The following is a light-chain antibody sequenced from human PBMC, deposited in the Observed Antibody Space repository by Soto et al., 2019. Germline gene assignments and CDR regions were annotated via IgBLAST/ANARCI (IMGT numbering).Light chain of an antibody. CDR3: SSYAGSNNLV. CDR1: SSDVGGYNY. J-gene: IGLJ3*02. V-gene: IGLV2-8*01. CDR2: EVS. Sequence: QSVLTRPPSASGSPGQSVTISCTGASSDVGGYNYVSWYQRHPGKAPKLIIYEVSKRPSGVPDRFSGSKSGNTASLTVSGLQAEDEADYSCSSYAGSNNLVFGGGTKLTVL.